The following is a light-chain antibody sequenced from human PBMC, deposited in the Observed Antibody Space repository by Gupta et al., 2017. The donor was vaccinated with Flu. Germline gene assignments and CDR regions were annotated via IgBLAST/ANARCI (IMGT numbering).Light chain of an antibody. V-gene: IGKV3-20*01. CDR2: GAS. CDR1: QSVSSSY. CDR3: QQYGSSPWVT. J-gene: IGKJ2*01. Sequence: TLSLSPGERATLSCRASQSVSSSYLAWYQQKPGQAPRLLIYGASSRATGIPDRFSGSGSGTDFTLTISRLEPEDFAVYYCQQYGSSPWVTFGQGTKLEIK.